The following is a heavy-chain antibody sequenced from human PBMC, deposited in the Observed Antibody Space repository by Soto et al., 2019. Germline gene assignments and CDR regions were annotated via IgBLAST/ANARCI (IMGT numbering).Heavy chain of an antibody. Sequence: GGSLRLSCAASGFTVSSNFMNWVRQAPGKGLEWVSAISGSGGSTYYADSVKGRFTISRDNSKNTLYLQMNSLRAEDTAVYYCAKELRYFEATDYWGQGTLVTVSS. D-gene: IGHD3-9*01. V-gene: IGHV3-23*01. CDR2: ISGSGGST. J-gene: IGHJ4*02. CDR1: GFTVSSNF. CDR3: AKELRYFEATDY.